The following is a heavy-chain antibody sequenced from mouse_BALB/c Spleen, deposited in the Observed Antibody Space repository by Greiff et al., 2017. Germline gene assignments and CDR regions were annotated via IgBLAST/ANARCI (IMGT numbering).Heavy chain of an antibody. Sequence: QVQLQQSGAELMKPGASVKISCKATGYTFSSYWIEWVKQRPGHGLEWIGEILPGSGSTNYNEKFKGKATFTADTSSNTAYMQLSSLTSEDSAVYYCARSGGDYDSAYWGQGTLVTVSA. CDR1: GYTFSSYW. V-gene: IGHV1-9*01. CDR2: ILPGSGST. D-gene: IGHD2-4*01. CDR3: ARSGGDYDSAY. J-gene: IGHJ3*01.